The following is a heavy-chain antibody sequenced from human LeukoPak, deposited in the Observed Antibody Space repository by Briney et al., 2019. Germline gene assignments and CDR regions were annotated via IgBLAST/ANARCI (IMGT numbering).Heavy chain of an antibody. Sequence: SETLSLTCTVSGGSISSYYWSWIRQPAGKGLEWIGRIYTSGSTNYNPSLKSRVTMSVGTSKNQFSLKLSSVTAADTAVYYCAREPLLWFGDDAFDIWGQGTMVTVSS. D-gene: IGHD3-10*01. CDR2: IYTSGST. J-gene: IGHJ3*02. CDR1: GGSISSYY. V-gene: IGHV4-4*07. CDR3: AREPLLWFGDDAFDI.